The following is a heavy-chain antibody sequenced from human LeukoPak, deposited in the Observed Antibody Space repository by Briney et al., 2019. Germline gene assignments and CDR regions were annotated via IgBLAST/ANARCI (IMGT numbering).Heavy chain of an antibody. D-gene: IGHD4-17*01. CDR2: ISKTTRTI. J-gene: IGHJ4*02. CDR1: GFTFSDFN. CDR3: AVDRRQGPTVTTFSPFDF. Sequence: PGGSLRLSCAASGFTFSDFNMNWVRQAPGKGLEWVSYISKTTRTIHYADSVQGRFTISRDNGKNSLYLQMSSLRAEDTAVYYCAVDRRQGPTVTTFSPFDFWGQGTLVTVSS. V-gene: IGHV3-48*04.